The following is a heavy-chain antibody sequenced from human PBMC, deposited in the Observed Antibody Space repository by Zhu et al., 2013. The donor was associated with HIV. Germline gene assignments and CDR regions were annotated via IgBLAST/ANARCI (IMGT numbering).Heavy chain of an antibody. CDR1: GGTFSSYA. CDR3: ARDRRFLEWSHPYLNWYFDL. CDR2: IIPIFGTA. Sequence: QVQLVQSGAEVKKPGSSVKVSCKASGGTFSSYAISWVRQAPGQGLEWMGGIIPIFGTANYAQEFQGRVTITADESTSTAYMELSSLRSEDTAVYYCARDRRFLEWSHPYLNWYFDLWGRGTLVTVSS. J-gene: IGHJ2*01. D-gene: IGHD3-3*01. V-gene: IGHV1-69*01.